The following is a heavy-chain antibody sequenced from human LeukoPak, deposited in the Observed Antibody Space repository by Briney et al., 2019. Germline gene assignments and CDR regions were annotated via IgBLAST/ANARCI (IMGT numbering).Heavy chain of an antibody. CDR3: ARTLLDYYDSSAHFSFDY. Sequence: GGSLRLSCAASGFTFSNFGMNWVRQAPGRGLEWVSVIYSGGSTYYADSVKGRFTISRDNSKNTLYLQMNSLRAEDTAVYYCARTLLDYYDSSAHFSFDYWGQGTLVTVSS. CDR2: IYSGGST. V-gene: IGHV3-66*01. CDR1: GFTFSNFG. J-gene: IGHJ4*02. D-gene: IGHD3-22*01.